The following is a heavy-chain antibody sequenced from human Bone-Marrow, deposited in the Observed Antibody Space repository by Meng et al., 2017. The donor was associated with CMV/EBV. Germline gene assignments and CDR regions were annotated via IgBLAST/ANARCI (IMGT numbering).Heavy chain of an antibody. CDR1: GGSVSSGSYY. CDR3: ARLGYSGGYYYYGMDV. Sequence: SEILSLTCTVLGGSVSSGSYYWSWIRQPPGKGLEWIGYIYYSGSTNYNPSLKSRVTISADTSKNQFSLKLSSVTAADTAVYYCARLGYSGGYYYYGMDVWGQGTTVTVSS. V-gene: IGHV4-61*01. CDR2: IYYSGST. D-gene: IGHD2-15*01. J-gene: IGHJ6*02.